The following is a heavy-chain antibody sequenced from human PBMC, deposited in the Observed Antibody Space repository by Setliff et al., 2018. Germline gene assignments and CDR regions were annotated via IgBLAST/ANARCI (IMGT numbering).Heavy chain of an antibody. Sequence: SVKVSCKASGGTFRSYGISWVRQAPGQGLGWMGGTIPSFGSTNYAQKIQDRVTIITDESTSTAYMELSSLRTEDTAVYYCAREGEDTRSSTDYRYYMDVWGKGTTVTVSS. CDR3: AREGEDTRSSTDYRYYMDV. CDR1: GGTFRSYG. D-gene: IGHD2-15*01. V-gene: IGHV1-69*05. CDR2: TIPSFGST. J-gene: IGHJ6*03.